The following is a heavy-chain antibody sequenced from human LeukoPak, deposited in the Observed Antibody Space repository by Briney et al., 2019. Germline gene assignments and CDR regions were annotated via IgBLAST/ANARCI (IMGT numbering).Heavy chain of an antibody. J-gene: IGHJ3*02. V-gene: IGHV3-43*02. Sequence: GGSLRLSCAASGFTFDDYAMHWVRQASGKGLEWVSLISGDGGSTNYAGGVKGRFNNSRDNSKNSLYLQMNSLRTEDTALYYCAKEIIPTYYYDSSGYPDAFDIWGQGTMVTVSS. CDR2: ISGDGGST. CDR3: AKEIIPTYYYDSSGYPDAFDI. D-gene: IGHD3-22*01. CDR1: GFTFDDYA.